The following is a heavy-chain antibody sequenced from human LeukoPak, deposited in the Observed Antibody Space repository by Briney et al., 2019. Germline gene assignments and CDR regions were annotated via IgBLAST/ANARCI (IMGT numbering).Heavy chain of an antibody. Sequence: SETLSLTCAVYGGSFSGYYWSWIRQPPGKGLEWIGEINHSGSTNYNPSLKSRVTISVDTSKNQFSLKLSSVTAADTAVYYCARLPLRWYCSSTSCYHYYYYMDVWGKGTTVTISS. CDR2: INHSGST. D-gene: IGHD2-2*01. J-gene: IGHJ6*03. CDR1: GGSFSGYY. CDR3: ARLPLRWYCSSTSCYHYYYYMDV. V-gene: IGHV4-34*01.